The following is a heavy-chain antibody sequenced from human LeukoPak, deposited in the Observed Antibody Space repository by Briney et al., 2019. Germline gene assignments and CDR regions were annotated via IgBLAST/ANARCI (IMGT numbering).Heavy chain of an antibody. V-gene: IGHV3-7*01. J-gene: IGHJ4*02. D-gene: IGHD4-17*01. CDR3: ATIEAVRFHY. Sequence: GGSLRLSCAASDFTFSNYWMSWVRQAPGKGLEWVGNLKQDGSEIYYLDSVKGRFTISRDNAKKSLYLQMNSLRAEDTAVYYCATIEAVRFHYWGQGTLVTVSS. CDR2: LKQDGSEI. CDR1: DFTFSNYW.